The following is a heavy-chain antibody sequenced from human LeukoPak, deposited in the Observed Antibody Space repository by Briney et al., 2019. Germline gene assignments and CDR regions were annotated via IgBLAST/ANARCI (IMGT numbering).Heavy chain of an antibody. J-gene: IGHJ4*02. V-gene: IGHV3-74*03. CDR3: AKFGGRKRGY. Sequence: GGSLRLSCAASGFSFSSYWMNWVRQTPGKGLVWVAHINTDGRTTTYADSVKGRFTVSRDNSKNTLYLQMNSLRAEDTAVYYCAKFGGRKRGYWGQGTLVTVSS. CDR1: GFSFSSYW. CDR2: INTDGRTT. D-gene: IGHD2-15*01.